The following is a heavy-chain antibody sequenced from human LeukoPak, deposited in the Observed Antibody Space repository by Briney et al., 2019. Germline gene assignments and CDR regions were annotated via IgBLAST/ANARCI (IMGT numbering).Heavy chain of an antibody. D-gene: IGHD3-22*01. CDR3: ARDSGYHYDVFDV. J-gene: IGHJ3*01. CDR2: ISASGTNV. Sequence: GGSLRHSCVTFTLNFNIYSLNWVRQAPGRGLEWVSYISASGTNVYYADSVKGRFTISRDDAKRSLYLQMNNLRVEDTAVYYCARDSGYHYDVFDVWGQGTKVTVSS. CDR1: TLNFNIYS. V-gene: IGHV3-48*01.